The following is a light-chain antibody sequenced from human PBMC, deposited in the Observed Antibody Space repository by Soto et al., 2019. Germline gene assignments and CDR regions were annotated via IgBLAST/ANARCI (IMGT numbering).Light chain of an antibody. CDR2: DAS. J-gene: IGKJ4*01. CDR3: QQYNNWPLT. CDR1: QSISRT. Sequence: EIVLTHSLDTLSVSPCERANISSSARQSISRTLAWYQQKSGQPPRLLIYDASTRATGFPARFSGSGSGTEFTLTISSLQSEDFAVYYCQQYNNWPLTFGGGTKV. V-gene: IGKV3D-15*01.